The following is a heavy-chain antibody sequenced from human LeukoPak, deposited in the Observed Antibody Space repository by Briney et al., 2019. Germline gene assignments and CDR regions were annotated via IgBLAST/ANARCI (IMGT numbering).Heavy chain of an antibody. V-gene: IGHV3-23*01. CDR1: GFTFSSYA. CDR2: ISGSGDTT. Sequence: GGSLRLSCAASGFTFSSYAMSWVRQAPGKGVEWVSAISGSGDTTYYAVSVKGRFTISRDNSKNTLYLQMNSLRADDTALYYCARRSRTETSFTGFDYWGQGSLVTVSS. J-gene: IGHJ4*02. CDR3: ARRSRTETSFTGFDY. D-gene: IGHD2/OR15-2a*01.